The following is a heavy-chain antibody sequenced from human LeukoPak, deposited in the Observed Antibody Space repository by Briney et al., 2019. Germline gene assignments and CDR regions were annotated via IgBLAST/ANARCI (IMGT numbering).Heavy chain of an antibody. CDR1: GFTFSSYA. J-gene: IGHJ4*02. Sequence: PGGSLRLSCAASGFTFSSYAMSWVRQAPGKGLEWVSAISGSGGSTYYADSVKGRFTISRDNSKNTLYLQMNSLRAEDTAVYYCAKDFLLGYCSSTSCYPGHWGQGTLVTVSS. D-gene: IGHD2-2*01. CDR3: AKDFLLGYCSSTSCYPGH. CDR2: ISGSGGST. V-gene: IGHV3-23*01.